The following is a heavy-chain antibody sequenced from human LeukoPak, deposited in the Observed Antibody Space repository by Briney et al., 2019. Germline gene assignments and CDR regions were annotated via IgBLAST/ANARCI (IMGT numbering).Heavy chain of an antibody. V-gene: IGHV4-39*07. CDR1: GGSISSSSYY. CDR2: IYYSGST. D-gene: IGHD3-22*01. J-gene: IGHJ3*02. Sequence: SETLSLTCTVSGGSISSSSYYWGWIRQPPGKGLEWIGSIYYSGSTYYNPSLKSRVTISVDTSKNQFSLKLSSVTAADTAVYYCARAIHYYDSSGYYYVAGDAFDIWGQGTMVTVSS. CDR3: ARAIHYYDSSGYYYVAGDAFDI.